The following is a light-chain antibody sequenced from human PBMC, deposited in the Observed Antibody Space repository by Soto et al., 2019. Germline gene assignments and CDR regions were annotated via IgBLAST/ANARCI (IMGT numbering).Light chain of an antibody. CDR2: EVS. V-gene: IGLV2-14*01. CDR3: SSYRTKSSVV. CDR1: SSDVGGYNY. J-gene: IGLJ2*01. Sequence: QSALTQPASVSGSPGQSITISCTGTSSDVGGYNYVSWYQHHPGKAPKLMIYEVSSRPSGVSNLFFGSKSGNTASLTISGLQTEDEADYFCSSYRTKSSVVFGGGTKVTVL.